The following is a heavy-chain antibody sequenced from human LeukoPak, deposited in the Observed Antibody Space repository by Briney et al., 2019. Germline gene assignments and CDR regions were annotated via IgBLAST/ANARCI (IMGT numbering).Heavy chain of an antibody. J-gene: IGHJ4*02. CDR1: GYTFTGYY. V-gene: IGHV1-2*04. Sequence: GASVKVSCKASGYTFTGYYMHWVRQAPGQGLERMGWINPNSGGTNYAQKFQGWVTMTRDTSISTAYTELSRLRSDDTAVYYCARAGTVEMTPLDYWGQGTLVTVSS. CDR2: INPNSGGT. D-gene: IGHD5-24*01. CDR3: ARAGTVEMTPLDY.